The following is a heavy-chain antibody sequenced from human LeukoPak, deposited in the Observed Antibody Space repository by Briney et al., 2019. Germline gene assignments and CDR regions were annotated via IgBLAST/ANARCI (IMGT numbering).Heavy chain of an antibody. CDR2: INWNGSST. CDR3: ARGPWLFGMDV. J-gene: IGHJ6*02. V-gene: IGHV3-20*01. Sequence: GGPLRLSCAASGFTFDDYGMRWVRQAPGKGLEWVSGINWNGSSTGYADSVKGRFTISRDNAKSSLYLQMNSLRAEDTALYHCARGPWLFGMDVWGQGTTVTVSS. CDR1: GFTFDDYG. D-gene: IGHD3-9*01.